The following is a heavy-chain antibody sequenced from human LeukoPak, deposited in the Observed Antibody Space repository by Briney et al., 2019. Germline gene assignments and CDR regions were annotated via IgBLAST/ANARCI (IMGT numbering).Heavy chain of an antibody. CDR2: INPNSGGT. CDR3: ARSITMIGGAFDV. D-gene: IGHD3-22*01. J-gene: IGHJ3*01. Sequence: GASVKVSCKASGYTFTGYYMHWVRQAPGQGLEWMGWINPNSGGTNYAQKFQGRVTMTRDTSISTAYMELSRLRSDDTAVYYCARSITMIGGAFDVWGQGTMVTVSS. V-gene: IGHV1-2*02. CDR1: GYTFTGYY.